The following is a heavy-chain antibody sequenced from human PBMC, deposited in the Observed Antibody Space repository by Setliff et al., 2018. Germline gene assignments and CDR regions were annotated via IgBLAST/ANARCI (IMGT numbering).Heavy chain of an antibody. V-gene: IGHV3-73*01. CDR1: GFTFSGSA. J-gene: IGHJ4*02. CDR3: AKDGGYWSGYGDY. CDR2: IRSRPDNYAT. D-gene: IGHD3-3*01. Sequence: PGGSLRLSCAASGFTFSGSAMHWVRQASGKGLEWVGRIRSRPDNYATAYAASVKGRFTISRDDSKNTVYLQMNSLRGDDTAVYYCAKDGGYWSGYGDYWGQGTRVTVSS.